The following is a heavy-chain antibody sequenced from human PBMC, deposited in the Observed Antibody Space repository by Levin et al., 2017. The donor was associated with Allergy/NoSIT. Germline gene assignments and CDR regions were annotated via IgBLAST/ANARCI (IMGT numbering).Heavy chain of an antibody. V-gene: IGHV3-23*01. D-gene: IGHD6-19*01. Sequence: GESLKISCAASGFTFSSYAMSWVRQAPGNGLEWVSGISVSCASTYYADSVKGRFTISRDNSKDTLYLQMNSLRGDDTAVYYCAKGTRGYSRGWYGLDYWGQGTLVTVSS. CDR2: ISVSCAST. CDR1: GFTFSSYA. CDR3: AKGTRGYSRGWYGLDY. J-gene: IGHJ4*02.